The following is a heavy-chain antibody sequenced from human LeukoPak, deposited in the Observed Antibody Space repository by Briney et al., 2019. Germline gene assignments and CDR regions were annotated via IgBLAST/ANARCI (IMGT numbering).Heavy chain of an antibody. J-gene: IGHJ4*02. CDR2: IKQDGSEK. D-gene: IGHD4-17*01. V-gene: IGHV3-7*03. CDR3: AKNCRGLPDEPFDY. Sequence: PGGSLRLSCAASGFTFSNAWMSWVRQAPGKGLEWVANIKQDGSEKYYVDSVKGRFTISRDNSKNTLYVQMNSLRAEDTAVYYCAKNCRGLPDEPFDYWGQGTLVTVSS. CDR1: GFTFSNAW.